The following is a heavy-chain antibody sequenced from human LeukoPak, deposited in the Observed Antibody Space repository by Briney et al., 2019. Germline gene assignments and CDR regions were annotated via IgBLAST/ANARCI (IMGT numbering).Heavy chain of an antibody. CDR3: ARESYDSSGYYTY. V-gene: IGHV3-23*01. J-gene: IGHJ4*02. D-gene: IGHD3-22*01. Sequence: GGSLRLSCAVSGFTFSSYAMSWVRQAPGKGPEWVSGISGSGGNTYYADSVKGRFTISRDNSKNTLYLQMNSLRAEDTAVYYCARESYDSSGYYTYWGQGTLVTVSS. CDR2: ISGSGGNT. CDR1: GFTFSSYA.